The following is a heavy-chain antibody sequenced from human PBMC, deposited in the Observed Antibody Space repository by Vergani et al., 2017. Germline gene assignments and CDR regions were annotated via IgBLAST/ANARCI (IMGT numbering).Heavy chain of an antibody. J-gene: IGHJ4*02. CDR1: GYSFTSYW. Sequence: EVQLVQSGAEVKKPGESLRISCKGSGYSFTSYWISWVRQMPGKGLEWMGRIDPSDSYTNYSPSFQGHVTISADKSISTAYLQWSSLKASDTAMYYCATHDIYYDSSGYYYTGYFDYWGQGTLVTVSS. D-gene: IGHD3-22*01. CDR3: ATHDIYYDSSGYYYTGYFDY. CDR2: IDPSDSYT. V-gene: IGHV5-10-1*01.